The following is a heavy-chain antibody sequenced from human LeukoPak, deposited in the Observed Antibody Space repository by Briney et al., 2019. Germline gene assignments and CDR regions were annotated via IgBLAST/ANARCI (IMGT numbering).Heavy chain of an antibody. Sequence: GGSLRLSCAASGFTFSSYAMHWVRQAPGKGLEYVSVISSNGDNTYYANSVKGRFTIFRDNSKNTLYLQMGSLRAEDMAVYYCARGGYADAFDIWGQGTMVTVSS. D-gene: IGHD2-15*01. CDR1: GFTFSSYA. J-gene: IGHJ3*02. CDR2: ISSNGDNT. CDR3: ARGGYADAFDI. V-gene: IGHV3-64*01.